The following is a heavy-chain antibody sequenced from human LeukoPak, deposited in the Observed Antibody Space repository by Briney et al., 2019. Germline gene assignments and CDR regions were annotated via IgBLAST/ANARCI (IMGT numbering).Heavy chain of an antibody. Sequence: PGGSLRLSCVASGFTFSTYWMHWVRQAPGKRLLCVSRLSGDGSSIKYADSLKGRFTISRDNAKNTLYLQMDSLRADDTAVYFCARASTTVPNLLDNWGQGTLVSVSS. D-gene: IGHD4-17*01. CDR1: GFTFSTYW. CDR3: ARASTTVPNLLDN. J-gene: IGHJ4*02. V-gene: IGHV3-74*03. CDR2: LSGDGSSI.